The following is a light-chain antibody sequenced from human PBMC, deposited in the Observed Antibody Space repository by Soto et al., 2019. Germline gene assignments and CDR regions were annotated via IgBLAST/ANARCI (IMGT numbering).Light chain of an antibody. V-gene: IGLV2-8*01. CDR2: EVS. CDR1: SSDVFGYNY. CDR3: SSYAGSHIYYV. J-gene: IGLJ1*01. Sequence: QSVRTQPPSASGSPGQSVTISCTGTSSDVFGYNYVSWYQHHPGKAPKLMIYEVSKRPSGVPDRFSGSKSGNTASLTVSGLQAEDEADYYCSSYAGSHIYYVFGTGTKVTVL.